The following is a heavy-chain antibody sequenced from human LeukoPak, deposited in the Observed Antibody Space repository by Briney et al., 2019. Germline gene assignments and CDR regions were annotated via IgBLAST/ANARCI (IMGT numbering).Heavy chain of an antibody. D-gene: IGHD6-19*01. CDR3: ARGRGYSSGWYMDY. CDR1: GFTFSSYA. V-gene: IGHV4-34*01. J-gene: IGHJ4*02. CDR2: INHSGST. Sequence: PGGSLRLSCAASGFTFSSYAMSWVRQAPGKGLEWIGEINHSGSTNYNPSLKSRVTISVDTSKNQFSLKLSSVTAADTAVYYCARGRGYSSGWYMDYWGQGTLVTVSS.